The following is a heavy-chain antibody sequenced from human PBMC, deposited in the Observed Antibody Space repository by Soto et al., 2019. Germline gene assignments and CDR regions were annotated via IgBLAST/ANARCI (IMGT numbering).Heavy chain of an antibody. CDR3: ARAGRGGLLWFGELFDYYYYYGMDV. CDR2: IHHSGST. V-gene: IGHV4-34*01. J-gene: IGHJ6*02. D-gene: IGHD3-10*01. Sequence: SSETLSLTGAVYGGSFSGYYWSWIRQPPGKGLEWIGEIHHSGSTNYNPSLKSRVTISVDTSKNQFSLKLSSVTAADTAVYYCARAGRGGLLWFGELFDYYYYYGMDVWGQGTTVTVSS. CDR1: GGSFSGYY.